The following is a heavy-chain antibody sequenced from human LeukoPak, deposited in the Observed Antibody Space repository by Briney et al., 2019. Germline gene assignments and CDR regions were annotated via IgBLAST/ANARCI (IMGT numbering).Heavy chain of an antibody. V-gene: IGHV1-2*06. J-gene: IGHJ5*02. Sequence: ASVKVSCKASGYTFTGYYMHWVRQAPGQGLEWMGRINPNSGGTNYAQKFQGRVTMTRDTSISTAYMELGRLRSDDTAVYYCARDSAQYSRYSYSFDPWGQGTLVTVSS. CDR1: GYTFTGYY. CDR3: ARDSAQYSRYSYSFDP. CDR2: INPNSGGT. D-gene: IGHD6-6*01.